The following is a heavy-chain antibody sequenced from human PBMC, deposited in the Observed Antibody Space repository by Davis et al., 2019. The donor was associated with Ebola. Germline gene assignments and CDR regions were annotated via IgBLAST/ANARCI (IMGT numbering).Heavy chain of an antibody. CDR2: ISGSGGST. V-gene: IGHV3-23*01. CDR3: AKDLRSVVTPAWYFDL. D-gene: IGHD4-23*01. Sequence: GESLKISCAASGFTFSSYAMSWVRQAPGKGLEWVSAISGSGGSTYYADSVKGRFTISRDNSKNTLYLQMNSLRAEDTAVYYCAKDLRSVVTPAWYFDLWGRGTLVTVSS. J-gene: IGHJ2*01. CDR1: GFTFSSYA.